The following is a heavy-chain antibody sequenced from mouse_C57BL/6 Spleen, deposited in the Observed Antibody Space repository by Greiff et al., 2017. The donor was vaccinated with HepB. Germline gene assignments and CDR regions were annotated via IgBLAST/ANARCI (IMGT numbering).Heavy chain of an antibody. J-gene: IGHJ1*03. D-gene: IGHD1-1*01. CDR3: ARGANYYGSSYWYFDV. CDR2: ISSGSSTI. V-gene: IGHV5-17*01. CDR1: GFTFSDYG. Sequence: EVMLVESGGGLVKPGGSLKLSCAASGFTFSDYGMHWVRQAPEKGLEWVAYISSGSSTIYYADTVKGRFTISRDNAKNTLFLQMTSLRSEDTAMYYCARGANYYGSSYWYFDVWGTGTTVTVSS.